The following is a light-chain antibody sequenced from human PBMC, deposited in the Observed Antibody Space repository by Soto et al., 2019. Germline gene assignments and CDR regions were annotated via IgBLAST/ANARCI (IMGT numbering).Light chain of an antibody. CDR3: QQYNNWPLT. J-gene: IGKJ4*01. Sequence: PGERATLSCRASLSVSSDLAWYRQKPGQAPRLLIYRAFTRATGIPARFSGSGFGTDFTLTISSLQSEDLAVYYCQQYNNWPLTFGGGTKVEIK. V-gene: IGKV3-15*01. CDR2: RAF. CDR1: LSVSSD.